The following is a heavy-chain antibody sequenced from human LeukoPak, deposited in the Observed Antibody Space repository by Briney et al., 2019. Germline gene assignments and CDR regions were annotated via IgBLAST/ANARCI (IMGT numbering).Heavy chain of an antibody. V-gene: IGHV1-18*01. D-gene: IGHD2-8*01. J-gene: IGHJ4*02. Sequence: ASVKVSCKASGYTFTSYGISWVRQAPGQGLEWMGWISAYNGNTNYAQKLQGRVTMTTDTSTSTAYMELRRLRSDDTAVYYCARDVRTRRYCTNGVCYTGYWGQGTLVTVSS. CDR1: GYTFTSYG. CDR2: ISAYNGNT. CDR3: ARDVRTRRYCTNGVCYTGY.